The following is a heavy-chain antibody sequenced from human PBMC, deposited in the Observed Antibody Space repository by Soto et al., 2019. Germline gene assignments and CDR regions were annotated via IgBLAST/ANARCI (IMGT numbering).Heavy chain of an antibody. V-gene: IGHV4-59*08. CDR1: GGSISSYY. CDR3: ARHREDDFWSGYYQNPYFDY. D-gene: IGHD3-3*01. CDR2: IYYSGST. J-gene: IGHJ4*02. Sequence: PSETLSLTCTVSGGSISSYYWSWIRQPPGKGLEWIGYIYYSGSTNYNPSLKSRVTISVDTSKNQFSLKLSSVTAADTAVYYCARHREDDFWSGYYQNPYFDYWGQGTLVTVSS.